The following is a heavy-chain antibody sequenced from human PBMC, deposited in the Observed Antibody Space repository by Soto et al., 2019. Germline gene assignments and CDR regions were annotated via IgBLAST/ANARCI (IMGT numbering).Heavy chain of an antibody. V-gene: IGHV3-23*01. Sequence: GGSLRLSFAASGFTFSSYAMSWVRQAPGKGLEWVSAISGSGGSTYYADSVKGRFTISRDNSKDTLYLQMNSLRAEDTAVYYCALFAGSYSPLDYWGQGTRVTVSS. D-gene: IGHD1-26*01. CDR1: GFTFSSYA. CDR3: ALFAGSYSPLDY. J-gene: IGHJ4*02. CDR2: ISGSGGST.